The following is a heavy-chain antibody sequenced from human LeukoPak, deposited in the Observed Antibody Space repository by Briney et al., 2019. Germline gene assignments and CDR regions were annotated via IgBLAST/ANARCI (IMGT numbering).Heavy chain of an antibody. V-gene: IGHV1-2*02. CDR2: INPNSGGT. J-gene: IGHJ6*03. Sequence: ASVKVSCKASGYTFTGYYMHWVRQAPGQGLEWMGWINPNSGGTNYAQKFQGRVTMTRDTSISTAYMKLSRLRSDDTAVYYCARSIMGGSSSESSYYYYYMDVWGKGTTVTVSS. CDR3: ARSIMGGSSSESSYYYYYMDV. CDR1: GYTFTGYY. D-gene: IGHD6-6*01.